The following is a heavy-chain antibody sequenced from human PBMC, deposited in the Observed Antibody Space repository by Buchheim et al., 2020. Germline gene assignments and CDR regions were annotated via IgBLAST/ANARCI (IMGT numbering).Heavy chain of an antibody. CDR1: GFTISSYA. J-gene: IGHJ4*02. CDR3: AKGGPSSLYYFDY. CDR2: IGSGGNT. V-gene: IGHV3-23*01. D-gene: IGHD5-12*01. Sequence: EVQLLESGGGLVQPGGSLRLSCAASGFTISSYAMRWVRQAPGKGLEWVSTIGSGGNTYYADSVKGGFTISRDNSKNTLAGQMHSLRAEDTAVYYCAKGGPSSLYYFDYWGQGTL.